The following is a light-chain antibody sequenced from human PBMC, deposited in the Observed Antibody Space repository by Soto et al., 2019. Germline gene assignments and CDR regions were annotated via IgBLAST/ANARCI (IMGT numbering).Light chain of an antibody. CDR1: QNVGNN. CDR2: GAS. V-gene: IGKV3-15*01. CDR3: QQYGSSPVT. Sequence: EIMMTQSPSTLSVSPGERATLSCRASQNVGNNLVWYQQKPGQAPRLLIYGASTRAAGIPDRFSGSGSGTEFTLTISGLQSDDFAVYYCQQYGSSPVTFGQGTKVDIK. J-gene: IGKJ1*01.